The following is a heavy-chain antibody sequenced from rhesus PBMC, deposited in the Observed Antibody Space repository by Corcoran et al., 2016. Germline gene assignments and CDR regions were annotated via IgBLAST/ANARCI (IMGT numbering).Heavy chain of an antibody. D-gene: IGHD4-23*01. CDR1: GFTFSSYG. J-gene: IGHJ4*01. CDR2: ISYTGGST. CDR3: AKPTQRYSNYVDYFDY. V-gene: IGHV3S5*01. Sequence: EVQLVETGGGLVQPGGSLSLSCAASGFTFSSYGMSWVRQAPGKGLEGVSGISYTGGSTYYADSVKGRFTISRDNSKNTLSLQMNSLRAEDTAVYYCAKPTQRYSNYVDYFDYWGQGVLVTVSS.